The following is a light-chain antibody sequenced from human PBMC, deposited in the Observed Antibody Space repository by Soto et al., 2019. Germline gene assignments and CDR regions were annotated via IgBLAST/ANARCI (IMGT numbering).Light chain of an antibody. V-gene: IGLV3-21*02. CDR1: NIGSKS. J-gene: IGLJ2*01. CDR2: DDS. Sequence: SYELTQPPSVSVAPGPTARITCGGKNIGSKSVHWYQQKPGQAPVLDVYDDSDRPSGIPERFSGSNSGNTATLTISRVEAGDEADYYCQVWDSSSVVFGGGTKLTVL. CDR3: QVWDSSSVV.